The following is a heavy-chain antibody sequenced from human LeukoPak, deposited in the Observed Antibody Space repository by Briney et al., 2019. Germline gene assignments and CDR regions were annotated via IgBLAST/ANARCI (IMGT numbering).Heavy chain of an antibody. CDR1: GGSISSGSYY. D-gene: IGHD3-10*01. V-gene: IGHV4-61*02. Sequence: SETLSLTCTVSGGSISSGSYYWSWIRQPAGKGLEWIGRIYTSGSTNYNPSLKSRVTISVDTSKNQLSLRLSSVTAADTAVYYCVRDRGVRASALTDYWGQGTLVTVSS. CDR3: VRDRGVRASALTDY. CDR2: IYTSGST. J-gene: IGHJ4*02.